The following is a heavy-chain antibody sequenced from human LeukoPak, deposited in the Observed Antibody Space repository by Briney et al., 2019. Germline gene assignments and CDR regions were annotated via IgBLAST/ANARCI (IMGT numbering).Heavy chain of an antibody. Sequence: PSQTPSLTCTVSGGSISSGGYYWSWIRQHPGKGLEWIGYIYYSGSTYYNPSLKSRVTISVDTSKNQFSLKLSSVTAADTAVYYCAREREDYGDYGMDVWGQGTTVTVSS. V-gene: IGHV4-31*03. J-gene: IGHJ6*02. CDR3: AREREDYGDYGMDV. D-gene: IGHD4-17*01. CDR2: IYYSGST. CDR1: GGSISSGGYY.